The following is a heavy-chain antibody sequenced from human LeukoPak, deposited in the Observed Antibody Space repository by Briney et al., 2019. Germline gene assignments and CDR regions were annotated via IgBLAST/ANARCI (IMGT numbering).Heavy chain of an antibody. V-gene: IGHV3-30*02. J-gene: IGHJ4*02. CDR1: GFTFSSYG. Sequence: GGSLRLSCAASGFTFSSYGMHWVRQAPGKGLDWVVLILYDGSNTYYADSVKGRFTISRDISNNTLYLQMNSLRPEDTAVYYCAKEALFRGVHGNYFDYWGQGTLVTVSS. CDR2: ILYDGSNT. CDR3: AKEALFRGVHGNYFDY. D-gene: IGHD3-10*01.